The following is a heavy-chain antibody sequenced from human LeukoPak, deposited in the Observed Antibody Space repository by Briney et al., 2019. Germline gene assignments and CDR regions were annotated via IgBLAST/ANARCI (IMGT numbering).Heavy chain of an antibody. D-gene: IGHD3-10*01. CDR3: ARLHRGDDAFDI. V-gene: IGHV4-59*08. CDR1: GGSISSYY. Sequence: SETLSLTCTVSGGSISSYYWSWIRQPPGKGVEWIGYIYYSGSTNYNPSLKSRVTISVDTSKNHLSLKLSSVTAADTAVYYCARLHRGDDAFDIWGQATMVTVSS. J-gene: IGHJ3*02. CDR2: IYYSGST.